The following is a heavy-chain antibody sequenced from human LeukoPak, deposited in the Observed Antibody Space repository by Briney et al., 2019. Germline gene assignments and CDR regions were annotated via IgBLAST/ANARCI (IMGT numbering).Heavy chain of an antibody. CDR1: GFTFSGSA. J-gene: IGHJ4*02. CDR2: IRSKANNYAT. D-gene: IGHD4-17*01. Sequence: GGSLRLSCAASGFTFSGSAMHWVRQASGKGLEWVGRIRSKANNYATTYAASVKGRFTISRDDSKNTAYLQMNGLKTGDTAVYFCSSGLSVLRSNNTPVDYWGQGTLVTVSS. V-gene: IGHV3-73*01. CDR3: SSGLSVLRSNNTPVDY.